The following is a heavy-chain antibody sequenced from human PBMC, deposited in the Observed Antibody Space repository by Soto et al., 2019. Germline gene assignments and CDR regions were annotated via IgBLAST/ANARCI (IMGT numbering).Heavy chain of an antibody. D-gene: IGHD6-13*01. V-gene: IGHV4-4*07. CDR3: ARDQGVAAAGITWFDP. J-gene: IGHJ5*02. CDR2: IHSSGST. CDR1: GASMNSYH. Sequence: SETLSLTCTVSGASMNSYHWSWIRQPAGKGLEWIGHIHSSGSTNYNPSLKSRVTMSVDTSKNQFSLRLMSLTAADTAVYYCARDQGVAAAGITWFDPWGQGSLVTVPS.